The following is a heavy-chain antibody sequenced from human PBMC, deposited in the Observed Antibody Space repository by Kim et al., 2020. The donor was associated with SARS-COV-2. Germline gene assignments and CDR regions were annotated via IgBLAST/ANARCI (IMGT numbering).Heavy chain of an antibody. V-gene: IGHV3-30*02. D-gene: IGHD3-10*01. J-gene: IGHJ4*02. CDR3: AKREDSGRHFFDY. Sequence: AYSVQGRFTISRANSKNTLYLQMNSLGAEDTAVYYCAKREDSGRHFFDYWGQGTLVTVSS.